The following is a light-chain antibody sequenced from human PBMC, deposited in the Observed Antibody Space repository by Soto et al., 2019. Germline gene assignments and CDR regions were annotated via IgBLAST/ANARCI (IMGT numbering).Light chain of an antibody. V-gene: IGLV6-57*03. Sequence: NFMLTQPHSVSASPGKTVTISCTRSSGSIASDYVQWYQQRPGSAPTTVIYEDDQRPSGVPARFSGSIDRSSNSASLPISGLKTEDEADYYCQSYDSSSQVFGGGTKLTVL. CDR3: QSYDSSSQV. J-gene: IGLJ3*02. CDR1: SGSIASDY. CDR2: EDD.